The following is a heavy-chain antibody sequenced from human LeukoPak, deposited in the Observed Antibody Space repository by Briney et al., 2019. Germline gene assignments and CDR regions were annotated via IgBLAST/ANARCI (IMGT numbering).Heavy chain of an antibody. CDR2: ISAYNGNT. J-gene: IGHJ4*02. V-gene: IGHV1-18*01. CDR1: GYTFTSYG. Sequence: GASVKVSCKASGYTFTSYGISWVRQAPGQGLEWMGWISAYNGNTNYAQKLQGRVTMTTDTSTSTAYMELRSLRSDDTAVYYCARDQDSSGWAFFDYWGQGTLVTVSS. D-gene: IGHD6-19*01. CDR3: ARDQDSSGWAFFDY.